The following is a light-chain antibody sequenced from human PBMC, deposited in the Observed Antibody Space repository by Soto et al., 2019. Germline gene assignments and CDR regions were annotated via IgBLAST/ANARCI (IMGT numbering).Light chain of an antibody. CDR1: QSVSSN. V-gene: IGKV3-15*01. Sequence: EIVMTQSPATLSVSPGERATLSCRASQSVSSNSAWYQQQPGQAPRLLIYDASTRATGIPARFSGSGSGTEFTLTISSLQSEDFAVYYCQQYNNWPALTFGGGTKVEIK. CDR2: DAS. CDR3: QQYNNWPALT. J-gene: IGKJ4*01.